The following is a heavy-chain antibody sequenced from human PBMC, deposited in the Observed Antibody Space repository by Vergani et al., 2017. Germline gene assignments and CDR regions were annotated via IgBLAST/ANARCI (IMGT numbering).Heavy chain of an antibody. J-gene: IGHJ3*02. V-gene: IGHV1-18*01. CDR2: ISAYNGNT. CDR1: GYTFTSYG. D-gene: IGHD2-2*01. Sequence: QVQLVQSGAEVKKPGASVKVSCKASGYTFTSYGISWVRQAPGQGLEWMGWISAYNGNTNYAQKLQGRVTMTTDTSTSTAYMELRSLRSDDTAVYYCATSPEVGQRAPQRPFDIWGQGTMVTVSS. CDR3: ATSPEVGQRAPQRPFDI.